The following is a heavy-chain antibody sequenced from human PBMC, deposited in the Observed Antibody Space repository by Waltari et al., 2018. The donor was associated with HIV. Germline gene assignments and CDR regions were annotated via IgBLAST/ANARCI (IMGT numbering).Heavy chain of an antibody. CDR3: ARERGSGKLEPYAQYYYYYYGMDV. J-gene: IGHJ6*02. CDR1: GGSISSGGYY. V-gene: IGHV4-31*03. CDR2: IYYSGST. Sequence: QVQLQESGPGLVKPSQTLSLTCTVSGGSISSGGYYWSWIRQHPGKGLAWIGYIYYSGSTYYNPSLKSRVTISVDTSKNQFSLKLSSVTAADTAVYYCARERGSGKLEPYAQYYYYYYGMDVWGQGTTVTVSS. D-gene: IGHD2-15*01.